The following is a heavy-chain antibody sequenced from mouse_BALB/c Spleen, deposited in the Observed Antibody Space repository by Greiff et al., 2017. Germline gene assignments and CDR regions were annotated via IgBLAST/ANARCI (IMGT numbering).Heavy chain of an antibody. CDR1: GYAFTNYL. CDR2: INPGSGGT. J-gene: IGHJ4*01. V-gene: IGHV1-54*01. Sequence: QVQLKESGAELVRPGTSVKVSCKASGYAFTNYLIEWVKQRPGQGLEWIGVINPGSGGTNYNEKFKGKATLTADKSSSTAYMQLSSLTSDDSAVYFGARQKYGNGYAMDDWGQGTSVTVSS. CDR3: ARQKYGNGYAMDD. D-gene: IGHD2-10*02.